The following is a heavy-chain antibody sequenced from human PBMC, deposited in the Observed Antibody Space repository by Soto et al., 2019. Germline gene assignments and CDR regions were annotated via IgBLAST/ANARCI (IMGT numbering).Heavy chain of an antibody. CDR1: GGSISSGDYY. V-gene: IGHV4-30-4*01. D-gene: IGHD6-13*01. J-gene: IGHJ5*02. Sequence: QVQLQESGPGLVKPSQTLSLTCTVSGGSISSGDYYWSWIRQPPGKGLEWIGYSYYSGSTYYNPSLNRRVTISVDTPKNQSSLKLSSVTAADTAVYYCASCSSWNWFDPWGQGTLVTVSS. CDR3: ASCSSWNWFDP. CDR2: SYYSGST.